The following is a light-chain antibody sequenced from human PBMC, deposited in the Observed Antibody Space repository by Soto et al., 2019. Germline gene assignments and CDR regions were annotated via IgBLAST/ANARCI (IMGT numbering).Light chain of an antibody. CDR1: QSISSY. V-gene: IGKV1-39*01. Sequence: DIQMTQAPSSLSASVGDRVTITCRASQSISSYLNWYQQKPGKAPKLLIYAASSLQSGVPSRFSGSGSATDFPLSISSLQPEDFATYYCQQSYSTPPWTFGQGTKVEIK. CDR3: QQSYSTPPWT. J-gene: IGKJ1*01. CDR2: AAS.